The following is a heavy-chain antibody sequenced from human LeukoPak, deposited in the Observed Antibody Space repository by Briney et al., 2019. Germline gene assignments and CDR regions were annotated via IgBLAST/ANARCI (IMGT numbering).Heavy chain of an antibody. CDR2: IYYSGST. D-gene: IGHD7-27*01. CDR3: ARDGHGGILTGDLYFDY. V-gene: IGHV4-59*01. J-gene: IGHJ4*02. Sequence: SETLSLTCTVSGGSISSYYWSWIRQPPGKGLEWIGYIYYSGSTNYNPFLTSRVTISVDTSKNQFSLKLSSVTAADTAVYYCARDGHGGILTGDLYFDYWGQGTLVTVSS. CDR1: GGSISSYY.